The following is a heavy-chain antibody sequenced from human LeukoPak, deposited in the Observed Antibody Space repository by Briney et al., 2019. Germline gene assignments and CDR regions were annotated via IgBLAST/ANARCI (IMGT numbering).Heavy chain of an antibody. V-gene: IGHV3-73*01. D-gene: IGHD7-27*01. CDR3: TREGDVNWDPYYFDY. J-gene: IGHJ4*02. CDR1: GFTFSGSA. CDR2: IRSKANSYAT. Sequence: GGSLSLSCAASGFTFSGSAMHWVRQASGKGLEWVGRIRSKANSYATAHAASVKGRFTISRDDSKNTAYLQMNSLKTEDTAVYYCTREGDVNWDPYYFDYWGQGTLVTVSS.